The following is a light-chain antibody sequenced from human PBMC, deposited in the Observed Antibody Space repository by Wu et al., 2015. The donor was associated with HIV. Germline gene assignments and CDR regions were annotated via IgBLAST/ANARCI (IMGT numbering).Light chain of an antibody. V-gene: IGKV3-20*01. CDR3: QLYGHSLL. Sequence: EIVLTQSPGTLSSSPGERATLSCRASQSVSSSYLAWYQQKPGQAPRLLIFGAANRATGIPDRFSGSGSGADFTLTISRLEPEDFAVYFCQLYGHSLLFGGGSKLEIK. CDR2: GAA. J-gene: IGKJ4*01. CDR1: QSVSSSY.